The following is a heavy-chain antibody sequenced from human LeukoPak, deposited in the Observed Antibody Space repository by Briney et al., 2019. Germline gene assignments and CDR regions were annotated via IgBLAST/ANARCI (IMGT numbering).Heavy chain of an antibody. D-gene: IGHD2-2*01. CDR2: ISGSGGST. Sequence: GGSLRLSCAASGFTFSSYAMSWVRQAPGRGLEWVSAISGSGGSTYYADSVKGRFTISRDNSKNTLYLQMNSLRAEDTAVYYCAKVPDIVVVPAAEDYWGQGTLVTVSS. CDR1: GFTFSSYA. CDR3: AKVPDIVVVPAAEDY. V-gene: IGHV3-23*01. J-gene: IGHJ4*02.